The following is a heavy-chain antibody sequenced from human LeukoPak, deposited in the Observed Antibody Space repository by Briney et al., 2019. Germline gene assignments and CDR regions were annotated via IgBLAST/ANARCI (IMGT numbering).Heavy chain of an antibody. J-gene: IGHJ3*02. V-gene: IGHV4-61*05. CDR3: ARVGATSPDAFDI. CDR2: IYYSGST. D-gene: IGHD1-26*01. Sequence: SETLSLTCTVSGGSISSSSYYWGWIRQPPGKGLEWIGYIYYSGSTNYNPSLKSRVTISVDTSKNQFSLKLSSVTAADTAVYYCARVGATSPDAFDIWGQGTMVTVSS. CDR1: GGSISSSSYY.